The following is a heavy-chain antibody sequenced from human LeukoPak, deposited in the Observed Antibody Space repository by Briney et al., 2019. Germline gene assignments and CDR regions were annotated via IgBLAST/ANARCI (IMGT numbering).Heavy chain of an antibody. V-gene: IGHV4-39*01. Sequence: SETLSLTCTVSGGSISSSSYYWGWIRQPPGKGLEWIGSIYYSGSTYYNPSLKSRVTISVDTSKNQFSLKLSSVTAADTAVYYCARRSSVLLWFGELFGFDYWGQGTLVTVSS. J-gene: IGHJ4*02. CDR2: IYYSGST. D-gene: IGHD3-10*01. CDR1: GGSISSSSYY. CDR3: ARRSSVLLWFGELFGFDY.